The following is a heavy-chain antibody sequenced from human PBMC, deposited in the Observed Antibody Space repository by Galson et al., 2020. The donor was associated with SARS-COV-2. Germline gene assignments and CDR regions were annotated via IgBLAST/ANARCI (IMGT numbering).Heavy chain of an antibody. J-gene: IGHJ4*02. CDR2: IYHKGNI. CDR1: NYSISTNYY. D-gene: IGHD2-15*01. V-gene: IGHV4-38-2*02. CDR3: ARDLVTAGYYCDS. Sequence: SETLSLTCPVSNYSISTNYYWGWIRQPPGKGLEWICSIYHKGNIYSNPSFRSRFSMSVATSKNQFSLKLNSVTASDTAVYYCARDLVTAGYYCDSWGRRTQGAVSS.